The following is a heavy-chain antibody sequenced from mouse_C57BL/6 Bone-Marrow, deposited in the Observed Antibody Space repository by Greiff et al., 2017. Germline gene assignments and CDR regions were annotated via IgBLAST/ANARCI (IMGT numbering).Heavy chain of an antibody. J-gene: IGHJ3*01. CDR3: ARPYLYGSRDWFAY. D-gene: IGHD1-1*01. CDR2: ISSGSSTI. CDR1: GFTFSDYG. Sequence: VQLQQSGGGLVKPGGSLKLSCAASGFTFSDYGMHWVRQAPEKGLEWVAYISSGSSTIYYADTVKGRFTISRDNAKNTLFLQMTSLRSEDTAMYYCARPYLYGSRDWFAYWGQGTLVTVSA. V-gene: IGHV5-17*01.